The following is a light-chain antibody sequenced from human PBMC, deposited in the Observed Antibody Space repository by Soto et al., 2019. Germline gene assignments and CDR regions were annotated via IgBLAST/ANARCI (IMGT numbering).Light chain of an antibody. Sequence: QSALTQPPSASGSPGQSVTISCTGTSSDIGGYNSVSWYQQHPGKAPRLMIYEVNNRPSGVSSSFSGAKSGNTASLIISGLQAEDEADYYCSSYRSISTLVFGGGTKLTVL. CDR1: SSDIGGYNS. J-gene: IGLJ2*01. CDR2: EVN. V-gene: IGLV2-14*01. CDR3: SSYRSISTLV.